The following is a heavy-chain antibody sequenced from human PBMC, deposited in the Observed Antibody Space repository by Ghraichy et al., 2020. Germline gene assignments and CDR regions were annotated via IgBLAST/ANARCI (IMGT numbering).Heavy chain of an antibody. CDR1: GFTFSNAW. CDR2: IKSKTDGGTT. D-gene: IGHD3-22*01. J-gene: IGHJ3*02. V-gene: IGHV3-15*01. CDR3: TTEILHYYYDSSGHAVVGNAFDI. Sequence: GGSLRLSCAASGFTFSNAWMSWVRQAPGKGLEWVGRIKSKTDGGTTDYAAPVKGRFTISRDDSKNTLYLQMNSLKTEDTAVYYCTTEILHYYYDSSGHAVVGNAFDIWGQGTMVTVSS.